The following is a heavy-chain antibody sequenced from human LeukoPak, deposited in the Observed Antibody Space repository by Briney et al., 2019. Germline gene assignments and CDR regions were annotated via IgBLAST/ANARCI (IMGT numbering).Heavy chain of an antibody. CDR3: ATYEGLKEYFDY. CDR2: IYTSGST. V-gene: IGHV4-61*02. D-gene: IGHD5-12*01. CDR1: CGSISSGTYF. Sequence: KPSETLSLTCTVSCGSISSGTYFWSWIRQPAGKGLEWIGRIYTSGSTNYNPSLKSRVTISVDTSKNQFSLKLTPVTAADAAVYYCATYEGLKEYFDYWGQGTLVTVSS. J-gene: IGHJ4*02.